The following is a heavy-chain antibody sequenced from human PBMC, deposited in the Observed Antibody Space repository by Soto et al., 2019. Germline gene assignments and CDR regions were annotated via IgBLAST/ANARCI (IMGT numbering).Heavy chain of an antibody. CDR1: GGSISSSSYY. CDR2: IYYSGST. V-gene: IGHV4-39*07. CDR3: ARWGHTVTTSYYYYGMDV. D-gene: IGHD4-4*01. Sequence: SETLSLTCTVSGGSISSSSYYWGWIRQPPGKGLEWIGGIYYSGSTYYNPSLKSRVTISVDTSKNQFSLKLSSVTAADTAVYYCARWGHTVTTSYYYYGMDVWGQGTTVTVSS. J-gene: IGHJ6*02.